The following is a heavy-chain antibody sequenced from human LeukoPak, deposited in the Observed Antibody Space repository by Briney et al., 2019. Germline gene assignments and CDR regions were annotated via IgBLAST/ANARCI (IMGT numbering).Heavy chain of an antibody. J-gene: IGHJ4*02. D-gene: IGHD6-13*01. CDR3: ARVSGTVRYGSSWHLIN. Sequence: SEPLSLTCTVSGGSVSTDYXXWXXXXXXXGLXXIGYVDNRGSTKYSPSLKXRVAISVDTSXNQFSLKLSSVTAADTAVYYCARVSGTVRYGSSWHLINWGQGALVIVSS. V-gene: IGHV4-59*02. CDR2: VDNRGST. CDR1: GGSVSTDY.